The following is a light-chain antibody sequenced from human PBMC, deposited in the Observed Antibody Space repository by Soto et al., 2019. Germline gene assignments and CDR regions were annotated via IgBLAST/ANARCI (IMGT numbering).Light chain of an antibody. J-gene: IGLJ3*02. CDR3: ATWDDSLNGWV. CDR1: TSNIGSNT. V-gene: IGLV1-44*01. Sequence: QSVLTQPPSASGTPGQRVTISCSGGTSNIGSNTVNWYQQLPGTAPKVLIYNDYRRPSGVPDRFSGSKSGTSASLAISGLQSEDETDYYCATWDDSLNGWVFGGGTKLTVL. CDR2: NDY.